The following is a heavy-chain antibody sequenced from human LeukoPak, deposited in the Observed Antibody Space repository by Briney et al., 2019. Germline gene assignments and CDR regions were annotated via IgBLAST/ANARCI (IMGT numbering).Heavy chain of an antibody. V-gene: IGHV1-18*01. D-gene: IGHD5-18*01. CDR3: ARDLGVDTTMIFFDY. CDR1: GYTFTSFG. Sequence: ASVKVSCKASGYTFTSFGISWVRQAPGQGPEWVGWISAYNGNTNYVRKLQGRVTMTTDTSTNTAYMELRSLSSDDTAVYYCARDLGVDTTMIFFDYWGQGTPVTVSS. J-gene: IGHJ4*02. CDR2: ISAYNGNT.